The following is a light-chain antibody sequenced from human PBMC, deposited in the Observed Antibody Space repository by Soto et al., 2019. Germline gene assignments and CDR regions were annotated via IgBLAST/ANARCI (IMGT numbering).Light chain of an antibody. CDR2: AAY. CDR3: QTYDNSPLT. J-gene: IGKJ4*01. CDR1: QDISTY. Sequence: DIQMTQAPSSLSASVGDRVTITCRARQDISTYLAWYQQKPGKVPKLLISAAYTFQSGVPPRFSGSGSGTDFTLTISSLQPEHVATYYCQTYDNSPLTFGGGTNVYIK. V-gene: IGKV1-27*01.